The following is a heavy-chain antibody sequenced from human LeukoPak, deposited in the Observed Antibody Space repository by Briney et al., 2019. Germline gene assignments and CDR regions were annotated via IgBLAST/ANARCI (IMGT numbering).Heavy chain of an antibody. CDR2: IWAAGINK. V-gene: IGHV3-30*02. Sequence: QSGGSLRLSCAASGFTFSDFGMHWVRQAPGKGLEWVAVIWAAGINKFYADFVKGRFTFSRDNSKSTLSLQMNSLRVEDTAVYYCVKESGPYGAFDIWGQGTMVTVSS. J-gene: IGHJ3*02. CDR3: VKESGPYGAFDI. CDR1: GFTFSDFG. D-gene: IGHD3-16*01.